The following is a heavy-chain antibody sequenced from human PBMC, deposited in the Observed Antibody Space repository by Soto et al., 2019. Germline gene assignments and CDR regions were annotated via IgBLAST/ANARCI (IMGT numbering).Heavy chain of an antibody. CDR3: ARGKDDYGDDDAFDI. Sequence: QVQLVESGGGVVQPGRSLRLSCAASGFTFSSYGMHWVRQAPGKGLEWVAVIWYDGSNKYYADSVKGRFTISRDNSKNTLYLQMNSLSAEDTAVYYCARGKDDYGDDDAFDIWGQGTMVTVSS. CDR2: IWYDGSNK. CDR1: GFTFSSYG. D-gene: IGHD4-17*01. V-gene: IGHV3-33*01. J-gene: IGHJ3*02.